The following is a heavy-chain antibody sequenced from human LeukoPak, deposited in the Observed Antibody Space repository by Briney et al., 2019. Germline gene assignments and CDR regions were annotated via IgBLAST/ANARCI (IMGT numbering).Heavy chain of an antibody. CDR3: ARLTGYSSESWFDP. D-gene: IGHD3-9*01. CDR2: IYYSGST. Sequence: SETLSLTCTVSGGSISSSSYYWGWIRQPPGKGLEWIGSIYYSGSTYYNPSLKSRVTISVDTSKNQFSLKLSSVTAADTAVYYCARLTGYSSESWFDPWGQGTLVTVSS. J-gene: IGHJ5*02. V-gene: IGHV4-39*07. CDR1: GGSISSSSYY.